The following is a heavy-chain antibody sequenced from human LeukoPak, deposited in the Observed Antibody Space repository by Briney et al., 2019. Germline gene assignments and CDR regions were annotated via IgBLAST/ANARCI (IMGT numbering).Heavy chain of an antibody. Sequence: SETLSLTCTVSGGSISNYYWSWIRQPPGKGLEWIGYIYYSGSTNYNPSLKSRVTISVDTSKNQFSLKLSSVTAADTAVYYCARDYYGSGSYYNWFDPWGQGTMVTVSS. J-gene: IGHJ5*02. CDR1: GGSISNYY. CDR3: ARDYYGSGSYYNWFDP. D-gene: IGHD3-10*01. CDR2: IYYSGST. V-gene: IGHV4-59*01.